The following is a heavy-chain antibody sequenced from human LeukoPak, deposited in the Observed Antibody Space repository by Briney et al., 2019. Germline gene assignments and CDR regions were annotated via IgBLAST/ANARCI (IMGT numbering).Heavy chain of an antibody. V-gene: IGHV1-2*02. Sequence: ASVKVSCKASGYTFTSYGISWVRQAPGQGLEWMGWINPNSGGTNYAQKFQGRVTMTRDTSISTAYMELSRLRSDDTAVYYCARDLKMGYSSGSYSWGTGSSNDYWGQGTLVTVSS. CDR3: ARDLKMGYSSGSYSWGTGSSNDY. J-gene: IGHJ4*02. CDR2: INPNSGGT. CDR1: GYTFTSYG. D-gene: IGHD6-19*01.